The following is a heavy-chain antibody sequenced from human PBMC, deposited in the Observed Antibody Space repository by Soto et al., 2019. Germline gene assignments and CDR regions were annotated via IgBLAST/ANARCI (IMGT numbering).Heavy chain of an antibody. Sequence: VQLVESGGGLVQPGGSLRLSCAGSGLTFSDRWMSWVRQATGKGLEWVANIKEDGSVINYVDSVKGRFTISRDNANNFLYLQMNSLRVDDTAVYYCSGQGANLADWGEGTLVTVSS. J-gene: IGHJ4*02. CDR3: SGQGANLAD. V-gene: IGHV3-7*01. CDR1: GLTFSDRW. CDR2: IKEDGSVI. D-gene: IGHD7-27*01.